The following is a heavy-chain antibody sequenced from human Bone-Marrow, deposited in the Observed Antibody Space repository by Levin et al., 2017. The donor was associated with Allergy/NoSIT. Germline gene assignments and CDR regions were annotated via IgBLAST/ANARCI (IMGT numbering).Heavy chain of an antibody. J-gene: IGHJ4*02. CDR2: VSDGGDYT. CDR3: AKDDGAAYYSFDC. V-gene: IGHV3-23*01. Sequence: ASVKVSCAASGFAFNTFAMNWVRQAPGQGLEWVSSVSDGGDYTFYTDSVKGRFIISRDNSKNTISLQMNSLRADDPALFFCAKDDGAAYYSFDCWGQGTLVTVSA. D-gene: IGHD1-26*01. CDR1: GFAFNTFA.